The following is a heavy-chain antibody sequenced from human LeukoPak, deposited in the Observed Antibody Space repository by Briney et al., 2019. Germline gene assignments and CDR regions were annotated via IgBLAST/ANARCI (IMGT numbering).Heavy chain of an antibody. V-gene: IGHV3-30*04. J-gene: IGHJ4*02. CDR3: AREDLMVATGYGY. CDR2: ISYDGITE. D-gene: IGHD5-12*01. Sequence: GGSLRLSCAASGFAFSSYAMHWVRQAPGKGLEWVAIISYDGITEDYSDSVKGRFTISRDNFKNTLFLQMNSLRDEDTAVYYCAREDLMVATGYGYWGQGTLVTVSS. CDR1: GFAFSSYA.